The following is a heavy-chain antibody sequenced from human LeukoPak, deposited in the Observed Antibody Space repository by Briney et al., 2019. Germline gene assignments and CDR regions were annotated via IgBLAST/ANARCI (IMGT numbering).Heavy chain of an antibody. Sequence: PGGSLRLSCVVSGLTFRNHAMSWVRQAPGKGREWLAIISYDGSIRYYTDSVKGRFTVSRENSKNTVFLQMNSLRAEDTAVYYCAKDILEAGLFFVYWGLGTLVTVSS. CDR2: ISYDGSIR. CDR3: AKDILEAGLFFVY. J-gene: IGHJ4*02. CDR1: GLTFRNHA. D-gene: IGHD6-13*01. V-gene: IGHV3-30-3*01.